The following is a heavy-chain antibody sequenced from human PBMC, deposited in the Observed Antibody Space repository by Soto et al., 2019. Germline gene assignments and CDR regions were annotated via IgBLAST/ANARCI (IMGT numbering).Heavy chain of an antibody. CDR3: AREEIHHDSSGYYYRGGCAFDI. CDR2: IYYSGST. D-gene: IGHD3-22*01. Sequence: QVQLQESGPGLVKPSQTLSLTCTVSGGSISSGDYYWSWIRQPPGKGLEWIGYIYYSGSTYYNPSLKSRVTISVDTSKNQFSLKLSSVTAADTAVYYCAREEIHHDSSGYYYRGGCAFDIWGQRTMVTVSS. J-gene: IGHJ3*02. CDR1: GGSISSGDYY. V-gene: IGHV4-30-4*01.